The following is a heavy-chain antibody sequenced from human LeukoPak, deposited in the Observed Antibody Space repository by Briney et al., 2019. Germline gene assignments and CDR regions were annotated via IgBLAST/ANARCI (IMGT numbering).Heavy chain of an antibody. J-gene: IGHJ4*02. V-gene: IGHV4-34*01. D-gene: IGHD3-22*01. CDR2: VNHRGST. CDR3: ASNNYYDSSGYPYSGY. Sequence: SETLSLTCAVYGGSFSGYYWSWIRQPPGKGLEWIGEVNHRGSTNYNPSLKSRVTISVDTSKNQFSLKLSSVTAADTAVYYCASNNYYDSSGYPYSGYWGQGTLVTVSS. CDR1: GGSFSGYY.